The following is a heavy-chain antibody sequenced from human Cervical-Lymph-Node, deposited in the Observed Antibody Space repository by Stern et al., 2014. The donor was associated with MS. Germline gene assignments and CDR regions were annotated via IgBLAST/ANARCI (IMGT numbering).Heavy chain of an antibody. CDR2: IYPGESDT. V-gene: IGHV5-51*01. J-gene: IGHJ4*02. CDR3: ARDYGDYAFDY. Sequence: EVQLVQSGAEVKKPGESLKISCKGSGYSFTANWIAWVRQMPGKGLEWMGSIYPGESDTRYSPAFQVQVTISADKSISTAYLQWSSLKASDTAMYYCARDYGDYAFDYWGQGTLVTVSS. D-gene: IGHD4-17*01. CDR1: GYSFTANW.